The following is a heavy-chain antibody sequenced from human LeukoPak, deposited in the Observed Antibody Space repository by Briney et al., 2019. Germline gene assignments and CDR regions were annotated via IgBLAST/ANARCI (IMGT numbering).Heavy chain of an antibody. J-gene: IGHJ4*02. V-gene: IGHV3-23*01. CDR3: AKDERPDAKWSIDY. D-gene: IGHD1-14*01. CDR2: IIAKSNTP. CDR1: GFTFSTYT. Sequence: QPGGSLRLSCAASGFTFSTYTMSWVRQAPGKGLEWVSAIIAKSNTPYYADSVKGRFTISRDDSKNTVWLHMNGLRAEDTAVYYCAKDERPDAKWSIDYWGQGTLVTVSS.